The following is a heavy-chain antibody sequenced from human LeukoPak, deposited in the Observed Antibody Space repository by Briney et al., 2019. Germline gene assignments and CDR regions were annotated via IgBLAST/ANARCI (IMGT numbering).Heavy chain of an antibody. CDR2: INWNGGST. Sequence: GGSLRLSCAASGFTFDDYGMSWVRQAPGEGLEWVSGINWNGGSTGYADSVKGRFTISRDNAKNSLYLQMNSLRAEDTALYYFATFPLEMATITDYWGQGTLVTVSS. CDR3: ATFPLEMATITDY. J-gene: IGHJ4*02. V-gene: IGHV3-20*04. D-gene: IGHD5-24*01. CDR1: GFTFDDYG.